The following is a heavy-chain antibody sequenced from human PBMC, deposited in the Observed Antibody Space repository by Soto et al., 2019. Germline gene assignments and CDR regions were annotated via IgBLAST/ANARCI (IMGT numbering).Heavy chain of an antibody. V-gene: IGHV1-69*06. CDR1: GGTFSSYA. Sequence: ASVQNSCKASGGTFSSYAISWVRQAPGQGLEWMGGIIPIFGTANYAQKFQGRVTITADNSTSTAYMELSSLRSEDTAVYYCARGLSYHDSSRYPFDYWGQGTLVTVSS. CDR2: IIPIFGTA. CDR3: ARGLSYHDSSRYPFDY. D-gene: IGHD3-22*01. J-gene: IGHJ4*02.